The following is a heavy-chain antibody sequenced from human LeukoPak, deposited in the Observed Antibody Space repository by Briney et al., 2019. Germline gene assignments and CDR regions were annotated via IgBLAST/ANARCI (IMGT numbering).Heavy chain of an antibody. CDR1: GGTFTSYA. CDR3: ARAGGLNYGGNSAAFPRGLCFNY. CDR2: IIPILGIA. D-gene: IGHD4-23*01. J-gene: IGHJ4*02. Sequence: SVKVSCKASGGTFTSYAISWVRQAPGQGLEWMGRIIPILGIANYAQKFQGRVTITADKSTSTAYMELSSLRSEDTAVYYCARAGGLNYGGNSAAFPRGLCFNYWGQGTLVTVSS. V-gene: IGHV1-69*04.